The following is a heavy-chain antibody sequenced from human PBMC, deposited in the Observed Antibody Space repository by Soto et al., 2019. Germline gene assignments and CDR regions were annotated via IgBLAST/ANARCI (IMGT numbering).Heavy chain of an antibody. D-gene: IGHD3-10*01. J-gene: IGHJ4*02. CDR1: GGSFSGYY. CDR3: ARGLNPVLWFGEPRPYYFDY. CDR2: INHSGST. Sequence: SETLSLTCAVYGGSFSGYYWSWIRQPPGKGLEWIGEINHSGSTNYNPSLKSRVTISVDTSKNQFSLKLSSVTAADTAVYYCARGLNPVLWFGEPRPYYFDYRGQGTPVTVSS. V-gene: IGHV4-34*01.